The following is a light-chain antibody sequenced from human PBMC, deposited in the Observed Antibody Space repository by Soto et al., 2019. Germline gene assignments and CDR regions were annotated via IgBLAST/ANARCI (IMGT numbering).Light chain of an antibody. V-gene: IGLV2-14*01. J-gene: IGLJ1*01. CDR1: SSDVGGYNY. CDR2: DVS. Sequence: QSVLTQPSSVSVTPGQSITISCTGTSSDVGGYNYVSWYRQHPGRAPKLMIYDVSNRPSGVSNRFSGSKSGNTASLTISGLQAEDEADYYCSSYTRSSTYVFGTGTKVTVL. CDR3: SSYTRSSTYV.